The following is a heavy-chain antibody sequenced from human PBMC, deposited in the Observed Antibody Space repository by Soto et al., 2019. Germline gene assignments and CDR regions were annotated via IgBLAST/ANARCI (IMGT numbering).Heavy chain of an antibody. CDR2: ISAYNGNT. J-gene: IGHJ4*02. Sequence: ASVKFSCKASAYTFTSYGISCVRQAPGQRREWMGWISAYNGNTNYAQNLKGRVTMTTDTCTSTAYMELRSLRSDDTAVYYCAGIHEDFWSGYSPVRDDYWGQGTLVTVSS. D-gene: IGHD3-3*01. V-gene: IGHV1-18*01. CDR1: AYTFTSYG. CDR3: AGIHEDFWSGYSPVRDDY.